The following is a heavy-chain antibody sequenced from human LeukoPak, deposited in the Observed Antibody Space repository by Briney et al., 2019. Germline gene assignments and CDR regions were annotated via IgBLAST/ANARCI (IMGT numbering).Heavy chain of an antibody. D-gene: IGHD6-19*01. CDR3: ARGIRNQWLGFDP. V-gene: IGHV4-61*02. J-gene: IGHJ5*02. CDR2: IYTSGST. Sequence: PSETLSLTCTVSGGSISSGSYYWSWIRQPAGKGLEWIWRIYTSGSTNYNPSLKSRVTISVDTSKNQFSLKLSSVTAADTAMYYCARGIRNQWLGFDPWGQGTLVTVSS. CDR1: GGSISSGSYY.